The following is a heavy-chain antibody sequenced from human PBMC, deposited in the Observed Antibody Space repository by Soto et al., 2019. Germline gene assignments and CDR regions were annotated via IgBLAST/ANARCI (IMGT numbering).Heavy chain of an antibody. V-gene: IGHV1-3*02. CDR2: SNAGTGNT. D-gene: IGHD2-2*01. J-gene: IGHJ6*02. CDR1: GYTFTNYA. CDR3: ARGTCSRTSCYGDYYGMYV. Sequence: ASVKVSCKASGYTFTNYAMHWVRQAPGQRLEWMGWSNAGTGNTKYSQEFEGRVTITRDTSASTAYMELSSLRSEDMAVYYCARGTCSRTSCYGDYYGMYVWGQGTPVTVSS.